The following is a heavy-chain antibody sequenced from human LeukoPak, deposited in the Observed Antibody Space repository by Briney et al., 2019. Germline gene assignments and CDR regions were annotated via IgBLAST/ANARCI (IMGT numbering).Heavy chain of an antibody. D-gene: IGHD3-3*01. V-gene: IGHV1-2*04. J-gene: IGHJ6*02. CDR2: IDPNSGGT. CDR3: ARWRVGNYDFWSGSGMDV. CDR1: GYTFTGYY. Sequence: GASVKVSCKASGYTFTGYYMRWVRQAPGQGLEWMGWIDPNSGGTNYAQKFQGWVTMTRDTSISTAYMELSRLGSDDTAVYYCARWRVGNYDFWSGSGMDVWGQGTTVTVSS.